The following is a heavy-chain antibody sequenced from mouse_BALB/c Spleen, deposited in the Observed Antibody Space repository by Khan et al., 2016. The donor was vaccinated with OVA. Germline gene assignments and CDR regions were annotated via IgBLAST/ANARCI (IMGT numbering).Heavy chain of an antibody. Sequence: VQLKESGPGLVKPSQSLSLTCTVTGYSITSDYVWDWIRQLAGNIQEWVGNISYGGSTSYNPSLKSRISITRDTSKNHFYLQLNTVTTEDTATYYCARKNYYGYAMDYWGQGTSVTVSS. CDR1: GYSITSDYV. CDR3: ARKNYYGYAMDY. D-gene: IGHD1-1*01. V-gene: IGHV3-2*02. J-gene: IGHJ4*01. CDR2: ISYGGST.